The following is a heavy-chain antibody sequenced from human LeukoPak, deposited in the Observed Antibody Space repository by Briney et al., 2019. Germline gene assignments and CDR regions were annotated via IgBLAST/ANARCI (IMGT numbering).Heavy chain of an antibody. CDR3: ARRFYYAMDV. CDR2: INPNSGDT. CDR1: GYSFTGYF. V-gene: IGHV1-2*02. J-gene: IGHJ6*02. Sequence: ASVKVSCKASGYSFTGYFMQWVRQAPGHGLEWTGWINPNSGDTNYAQKFQGRVTMTRDTSISTAYMELSRVRSDDAAVYYCARRFYYAMDVWGQGTTVTVSS. D-gene: IGHD3-16*01.